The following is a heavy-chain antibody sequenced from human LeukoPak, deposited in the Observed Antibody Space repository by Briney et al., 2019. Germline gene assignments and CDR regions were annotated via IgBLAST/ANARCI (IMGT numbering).Heavy chain of an antibody. CDR2: IYSGGST. V-gene: IGHV3-66*01. J-gene: IGHJ4*02. CDR3: ARGFGYYGSGSYALNY. D-gene: IGHD3-10*01. Sequence: GGSLRLSCAASGFTFSSYAMTWVRQAPGKGLEWVSVIYSGGSTYYADSVKGRFTISRDNSKNTLYLQMNSLRAEDTAVYYCARGFGYYGSGSYALNYWGQGTLVTVSS. CDR1: GFTFSSYA.